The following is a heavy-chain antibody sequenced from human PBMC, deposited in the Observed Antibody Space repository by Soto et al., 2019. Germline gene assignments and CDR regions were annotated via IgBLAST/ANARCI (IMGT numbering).Heavy chain of an antibody. CDR2: IYSGGST. CDR3: ARAIRSIVGEGNWFDP. D-gene: IGHD1-26*01. J-gene: IGHJ5*02. V-gene: IGHV3-53*01. Sequence: RSGGSLRLSCAASGFTVSSNYMSWVRQAPGKGLEWVSVIYSGGSTYYADSVKGRFTISRDNSKNTLYLQMNSLRAEDTAVYYCARAIRSIVGEGNWFDPWGQGTMVTVSS. CDR1: GFTVSSNY.